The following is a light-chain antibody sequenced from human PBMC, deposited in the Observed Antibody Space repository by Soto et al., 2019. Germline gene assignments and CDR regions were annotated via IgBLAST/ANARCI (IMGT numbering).Light chain of an antibody. J-gene: IGLJ1*01. CDR2: EVT. V-gene: IGLV2-14*01. CDR3: SSYTSSSLYA. Sequence: QSVLTQPASVSGSPGQSITISCTGTSSDIGGHHFVSWYQQQSGKAPELVIYEVTDRPSGVSDRFSGSKSGNTASLTISGLQPADEADYYCSSYTSSSLYAFRTGTKVTAL. CDR1: SSDIGGHHF.